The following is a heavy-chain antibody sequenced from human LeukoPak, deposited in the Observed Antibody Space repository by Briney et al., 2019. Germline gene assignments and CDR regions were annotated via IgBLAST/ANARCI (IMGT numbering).Heavy chain of an antibody. CDR3: ARDLRLVIAAGWFDP. Sequence: SQTLSLTCTVSGGSISSGSYYWSWIRQTAGKGLEWIGRIYTSGSTNYNPSLKSRVTISVDTSKNQFSLKLSSVTAADTAVYYCARDLRLVIAAGWFDPWGQGTLVTVSS. J-gene: IGHJ5*02. CDR1: GGSISSGSYY. D-gene: IGHD2-21*01. CDR2: IYTSGST. V-gene: IGHV4-61*02.